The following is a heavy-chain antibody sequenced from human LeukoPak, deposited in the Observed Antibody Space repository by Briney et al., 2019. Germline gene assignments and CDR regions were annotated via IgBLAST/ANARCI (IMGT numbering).Heavy chain of an antibody. CDR3: ARESSTGNYVKNWFDP. J-gene: IGHJ5*02. D-gene: IGHD1-1*01. CDR1: GFTFSSSS. Sequence: GGSLRLSCAASGFTFSSSSMTWVRQAPGKGLEWVSSISSGSDYIYYADSVKGRFTISRDNAKNSLFLQMNSLRAEDTAVYYCARESSTGNYVKNWFDPWGQGTLVTVSS. V-gene: IGHV3-21*01. CDR2: ISSGSDYI.